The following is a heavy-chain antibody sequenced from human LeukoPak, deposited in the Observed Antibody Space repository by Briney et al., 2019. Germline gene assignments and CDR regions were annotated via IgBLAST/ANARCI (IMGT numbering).Heavy chain of an antibody. D-gene: IGHD4-11*01. CDR1: GFMLSSYW. CDR2: IKQDGSEK. CDR3: ARVDYSNYVDAFDI. V-gene: IGHV3-7*01. J-gene: IGHJ3*02. Sequence: PGGSLRLSCAASGFMLSSYWMSWVRQAPGKGLEWVANIKQDGSEKYYVDSVKGRFTISRDNAKNSLFLQMNSLRAEDTAVYYCARVDYSNYVDAFDIWGQGTMVTVSS.